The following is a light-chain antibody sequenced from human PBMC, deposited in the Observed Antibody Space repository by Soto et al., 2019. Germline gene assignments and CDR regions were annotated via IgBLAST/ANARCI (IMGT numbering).Light chain of an antibody. V-gene: IGKV1-27*01. CDR3: QQYNSAPCT. CDR2: PAS. Sequence: DIQMTQSPSSLSASVGDRVTITCRASLGISNYLAWYQQKPGKVPKLLIYPASTLQSGVPTRFSRSGSGTDFTLTISSLQPEDVATYYCQQYNSAPCTFGQGTRLEIK. CDR1: LGISNY. J-gene: IGKJ5*01.